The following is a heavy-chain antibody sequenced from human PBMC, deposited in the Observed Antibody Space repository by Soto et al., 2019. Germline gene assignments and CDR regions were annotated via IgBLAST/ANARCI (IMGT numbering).Heavy chain of an antibody. J-gene: IGHJ6*02. D-gene: IGHD2-2*01. V-gene: IGHV1-69*01. CDR3: ARSQGSSTSLEIYYYYYYGMDV. Sequence: QVQLVQSGAEVKKTGSSAKVSYKASGGTFSSYAISWVRQAPGQGLEWMGGIIPISGTANYAQKFQGRVTITADESTSTAYMELSSLRSEDTAVYYCARSQGSSTSLEIYYYYYYGMDVWGQGTTVTVSS. CDR2: IIPISGTA. CDR1: GGTFSSYA.